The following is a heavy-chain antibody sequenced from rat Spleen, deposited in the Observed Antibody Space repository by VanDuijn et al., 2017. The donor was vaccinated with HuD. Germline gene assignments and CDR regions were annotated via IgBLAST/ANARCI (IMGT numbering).Heavy chain of an antibody. CDR3: TSEGHTMDRATYWFAY. CDR1: GFSLTNYN. D-gene: IGHD1-9*01. V-gene: IGHV2-45*01. CDR2: MWSGGST. J-gene: IGHJ3*01. Sequence: QVQLRESGPGLVQPSETLSLTCTVSGFSLTNYNVHWVRQPPGKGLEWMGVMWSGGSTDYNSALNSRLSISRDTSKNQVFLKIYSLQTEDTAIYFWTSEGHTMDRATYWFAYWGQGTLVTVSS.